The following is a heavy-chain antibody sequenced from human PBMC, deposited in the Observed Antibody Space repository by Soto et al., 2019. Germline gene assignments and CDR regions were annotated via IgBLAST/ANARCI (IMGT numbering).Heavy chain of an antibody. CDR3: ARVRAAAGPYYFDY. J-gene: IGHJ4*01. D-gene: IGHD6-13*01. CDR2: INAGNGNT. V-gene: IGHV1-3*01. CDR1: GYAFSNYA. Sequence: ASVKVSCKASGYAFSNYAIHWVCQAPGQRLEWMGWINAGNGNTKYSQKFQGRVTITRDTSASTAYMELSSLRSEDTAVYYCARVRAAAGPYYFDYWG.